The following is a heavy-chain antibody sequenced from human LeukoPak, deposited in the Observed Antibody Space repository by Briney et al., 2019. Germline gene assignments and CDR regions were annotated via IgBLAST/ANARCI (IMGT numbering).Heavy chain of an antibody. CDR2: ISSSSSYI. J-gene: IGHJ4*02. CDR3: ARETAGFDY. Sequence: KTGGSLRLSCAASGFTFNTYGVNWVRQAPGKGLEWVSSISSSSSYIYYADSVKGRFTISRDNAKNSLYLQMNSLRAEDTAVYYCARETAGFDYWGQGTLVTVSS. V-gene: IGHV3-21*01. CDR1: GFTFNTYG.